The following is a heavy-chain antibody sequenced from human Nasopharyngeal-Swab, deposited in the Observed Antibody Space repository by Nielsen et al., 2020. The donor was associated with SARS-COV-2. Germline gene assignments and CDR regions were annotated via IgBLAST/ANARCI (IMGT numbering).Heavy chain of an antibody. D-gene: IGHD2-15*01. CDR3: ARGVARDNWFDP. V-gene: IGHV4-59*13. J-gene: IGHJ5*02. CDR2: IYYSGST. Sequence: SETLSLTCTVSGGSISSYYWSWIRQPPGKGLEWIGYIYYSGSTNYNPSLKSRVTISVDTSKNQFSLKLSSVTAADTAVHYCARGVARDNWFDPWGQGTLVTVSS. CDR1: GGSISSYY.